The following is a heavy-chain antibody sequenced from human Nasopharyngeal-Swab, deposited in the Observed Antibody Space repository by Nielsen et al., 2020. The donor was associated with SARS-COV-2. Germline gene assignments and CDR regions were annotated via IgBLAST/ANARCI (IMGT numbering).Heavy chain of an antibody. CDR2: ISYDGSNK. Sequence: GESLKISCAASGFTFSSYAMHWVRQAPGKGLEWVAVISYDGSNKYYADSVKGRFTISRDNSKNTLYLQMNSLRAEDTAVYYCARDLGTAGAFDIWGQGTMVTVSS. J-gene: IGHJ3*02. CDR3: ARDLGTAGAFDI. D-gene: IGHD7-27*01. V-gene: IGHV3-30*14. CDR1: GFTFSSYA.